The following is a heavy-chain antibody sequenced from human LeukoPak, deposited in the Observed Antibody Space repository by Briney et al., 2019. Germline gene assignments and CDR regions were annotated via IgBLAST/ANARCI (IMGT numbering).Heavy chain of an antibody. D-gene: IGHD3-3*01. Sequence: SETLSLTCTVSGGSISSYYWSWIRQPPGKGLEWIGYIYYSRSTYYNPSLKSRVTISVDTSKNQLSLKLSSVTAADTAVYYCTRVEGGTFDIWGQGTMVTVSS. J-gene: IGHJ3*02. CDR3: TRVEGGTFDI. CDR1: GGSISSYY. V-gene: IGHV4-59*08. CDR2: IYYSRST.